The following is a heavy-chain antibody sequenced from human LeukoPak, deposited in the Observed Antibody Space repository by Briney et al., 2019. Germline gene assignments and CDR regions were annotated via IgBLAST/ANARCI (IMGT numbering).Heavy chain of an antibody. CDR1: GYTLTELS. CDR3: AKSRSSTSYYYYYGMDV. Sequence: ASVKVSCKVSGYTLTELSMHWVRQAPGKGLEWMGGFDPEDGETIYAQKFQGRVTMTEDTSTDTAYMELNSLRAEDTAVYYCAKSRSSTSYYYYYGMDVWGQGTTVTVSS. D-gene: IGHD2-2*01. V-gene: IGHV1-24*01. J-gene: IGHJ6*02. CDR2: FDPEDGET.